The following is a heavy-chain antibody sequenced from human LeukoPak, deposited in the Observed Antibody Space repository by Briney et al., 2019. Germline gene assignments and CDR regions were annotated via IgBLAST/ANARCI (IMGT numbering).Heavy chain of an antibody. V-gene: IGHV3-23*01. J-gene: IGHJ4*02. CDR2: ISGSGGST. Sequence: ETLSLTCTVSGGSISSGGYYWSWVRQAPGKGLEWVSAISGSGGSTYYADSVKGRFTISRDNSKYTLYLQMNSLRAEDTAVYYCAKGAPTGGFFDYWGQGTLVTVSS. CDR1: GGSISSGGYY. CDR3: AKGAPTGGFFDY. D-gene: IGHD2-15*01.